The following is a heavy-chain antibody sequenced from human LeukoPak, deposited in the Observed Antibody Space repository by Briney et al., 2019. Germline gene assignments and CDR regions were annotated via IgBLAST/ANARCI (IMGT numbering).Heavy chain of an antibody. D-gene: IGHD2-2*02. CDR1: GGTFSSYA. V-gene: IGHV1-69*13. Sequence: SVKVSCKASGGTFSSYAISWVRQAPGQGLEWMGGIIPIFGTANYAQKFQGRVTITADESTSTAYMELSSLRSEDTAVYYCARDATRDCSSTSCYTEEDWGQGTLVTVSS. CDR3: ARDATRDCSSTSCYTEED. CDR2: IIPIFGTA. J-gene: IGHJ4*02.